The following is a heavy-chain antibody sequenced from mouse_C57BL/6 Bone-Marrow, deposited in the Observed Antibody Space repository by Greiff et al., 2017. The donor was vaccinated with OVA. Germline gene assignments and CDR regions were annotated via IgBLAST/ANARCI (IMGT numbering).Heavy chain of an antibody. D-gene: IGHD2-2*01. Sequence: EVKLVESGGGLVKPGGSLKLSCAASGFTFSSYAMSWVRQTPEKRLEWVATISAGGSYTYYHDNVQGRFTLSRDNAKNNLYLQMSHLKSEDTAMYYCARVGATMVTTASYYYAMDDWGQGTSVTVSS. CDR2: ISAGGSYT. V-gene: IGHV5-4*03. CDR3: ARVGATMVTTASYYYAMDD. J-gene: IGHJ4*01. CDR1: GFTFSSYA.